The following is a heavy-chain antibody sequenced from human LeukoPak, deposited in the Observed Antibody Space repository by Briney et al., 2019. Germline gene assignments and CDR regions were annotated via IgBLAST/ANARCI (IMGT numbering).Heavy chain of an antibody. Sequence: SGTLSLTCAVSGGSISSSNWWSWVRQPPGKGLEWIGEIYHSGSTNYNPSLKSRVTISVGKSKNQFSLKLSSVTAADTAVYYCARVGYSYGYGKNDFDYWGQGTLVTVSS. J-gene: IGHJ4*02. CDR2: IYHSGST. CDR1: GGSISSSNW. CDR3: ARVGYSYGYGKNDFDY. D-gene: IGHD5-18*01. V-gene: IGHV4-4*02.